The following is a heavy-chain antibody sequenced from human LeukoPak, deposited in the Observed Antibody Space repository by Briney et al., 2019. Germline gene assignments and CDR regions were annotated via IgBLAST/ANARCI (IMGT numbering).Heavy chain of an antibody. CDR3: ARDRGSSGRLGRFDN. CDR2: IKQDGSEK. D-gene: IGHD6-19*01. J-gene: IGHJ4*02. V-gene: IGHV3-7*01. Sequence: PGGSLRLSCAASGFTLSTYWMTWVRQAPGKGLEWVANIKQDGSEKYYVDSVKGRFTTSRDNAKKLLYLQMNSLRVEDTAVYYCARDRGSSGRLGRFDNWGQGTVVTVSP. CDR1: GFTLSTYW.